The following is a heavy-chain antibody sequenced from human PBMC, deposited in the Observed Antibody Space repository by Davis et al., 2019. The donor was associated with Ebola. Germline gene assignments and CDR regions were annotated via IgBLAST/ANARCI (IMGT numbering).Heavy chain of an antibody. CDR3: ARAAITIFGVVMYNWFDP. Sequence: ASVKVSCKASGGTFSSYAISWVRQAPGQGLEWMGIINPSGGSTSYAQKFQGRVTMTRDTSTSTVYMELSSLRSEDTAVYYCARAAITIFGVVMYNWFDPWGQGTLVTVSS. CDR1: GGTFSSYA. CDR2: INPSGGST. V-gene: IGHV1-46*01. J-gene: IGHJ5*02. D-gene: IGHD3-3*01.